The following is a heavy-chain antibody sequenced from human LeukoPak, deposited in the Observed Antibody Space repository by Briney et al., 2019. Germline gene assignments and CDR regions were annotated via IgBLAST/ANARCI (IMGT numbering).Heavy chain of an antibody. V-gene: IGHV3-23*01. CDR2: ISGSGGST. D-gene: IGHD5-18*01. J-gene: IGHJ4*02. CDR1: GFTFSSYA. Sequence: GGSLRLSCAASGFTFSSYAMSWVRQAPGKGLEWGSAISGSGGSTYYSDSVKGRFTISRDNSKNTLYLKMNSLRDEDTAVYYCAKDCGGYSYIPGFWDYSGQGTLVTVSS. CDR3: AKDCGGYSYIPGFWDY.